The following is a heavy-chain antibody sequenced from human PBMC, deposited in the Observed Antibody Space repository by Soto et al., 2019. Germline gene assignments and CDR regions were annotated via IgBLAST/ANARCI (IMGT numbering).Heavy chain of an antibody. CDR2: VSDSGKS. CDR1: GGSIRESY. Sequence: VQLHESGPQLVKPSETLSLTCTVSGGSIRESYWTWIRQSPGRGLQWLGFVSDSGKSDSDASLKGRLATSLDTSRSQFSLRLTSVTAADTARYFCARGRAIYGEWDYYDYWGQGAQVTVSS. V-gene: IGHV4-59*01. J-gene: IGHJ4*02. CDR3: ARGRAIYGEWDYYDY. D-gene: IGHD1-26*01.